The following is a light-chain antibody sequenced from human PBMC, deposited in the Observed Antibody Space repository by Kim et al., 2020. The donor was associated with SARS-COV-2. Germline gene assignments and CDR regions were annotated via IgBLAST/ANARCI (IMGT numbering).Light chain of an antibody. CDR3: QTWSTGIHV. Sequence: QLVLTQSPSASASLGASVNLTCTLSSGHSTYAIAWHQQPPEKGPRYLMKINSDGRHSKGDGIPDRFSGSSSGAERYLTISSLQSDDEADYYCQTWSTGIHVFGTGTKVTVL. CDR1: SGHSTYA. CDR2: INSDGRH. V-gene: IGLV4-69*01. J-gene: IGLJ1*01.